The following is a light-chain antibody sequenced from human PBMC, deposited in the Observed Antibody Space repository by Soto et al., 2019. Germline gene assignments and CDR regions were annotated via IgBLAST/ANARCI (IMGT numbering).Light chain of an antibody. J-gene: IGKJ5*01. CDR3: QHYYGTSPIS. CDR2: GAS. CDR1: QSVSSR. V-gene: IGKV3-20*01. Sequence: EIVLTQSPGTLSLSPWERATLSCRASQSVSSRLAWYQHKSGQAPRLLISGASRRATGIPDRFSGSGSGTDFTLTISRLEPEDFALYYCQHYYGTSPISFGQGTRLEI.